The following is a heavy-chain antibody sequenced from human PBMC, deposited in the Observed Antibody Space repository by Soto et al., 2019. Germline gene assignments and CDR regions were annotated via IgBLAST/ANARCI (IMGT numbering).Heavy chain of an antibody. J-gene: IGHJ6*03. D-gene: IGHD3-16*01. CDR3: ARGGNSNSEDNTYINA. CDR2: ISGSGRDS. CDR1: GFTLSRYA. Sequence: HPVGSLRLSCTASGFTLSRYAMNWVRQAPGKGLEWVAGISGSGRDSYYADPLKGHFTISRDNSNNTLYPQMSSLRAEDTAIYFCARGGNSNSEDNTYINAWGKGTAVTVSS. V-gene: IGHV3-23*01.